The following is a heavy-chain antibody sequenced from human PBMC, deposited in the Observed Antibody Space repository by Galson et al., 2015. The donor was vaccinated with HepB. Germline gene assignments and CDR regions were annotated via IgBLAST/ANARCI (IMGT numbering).Heavy chain of an antibody. Sequence: QSGAEVKKPGESLKISCKGSGYSFTSYWIGWVRQMPGKGLEWMGIIYPGDSDTRYSPSFQGQVTISADKSISTAYLQWSSLKASDTAMYYCARLREHTATPWLIDYWGQGTLVTVSS. CDR2: IYPGDSDT. D-gene: IGHD5-18*01. CDR1: GYSFTSYW. V-gene: IGHV5-51*01. CDR3: ARLREHTATPWLIDY. J-gene: IGHJ4*02.